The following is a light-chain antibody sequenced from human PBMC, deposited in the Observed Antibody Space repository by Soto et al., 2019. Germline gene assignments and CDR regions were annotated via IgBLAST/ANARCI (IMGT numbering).Light chain of an antibody. CDR1: QSVSSY. CDR2: DSS. Sequence: EIVLTQSPATLSLSPGERATLSCRASQSVSSYLAWYQQKPGQAPRLLIYDSSNRATGIPARFSGSGSGTDFTLPISSLEPDDFAVYYCQQRSNWITFGQGTRLEIK. J-gene: IGKJ5*01. CDR3: QQRSNWIT. V-gene: IGKV3-11*01.